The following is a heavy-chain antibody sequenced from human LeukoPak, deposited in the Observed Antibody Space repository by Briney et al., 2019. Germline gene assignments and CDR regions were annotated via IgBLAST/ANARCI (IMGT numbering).Heavy chain of an antibody. CDR2: INHVGST. CDR3: ARTYGSSGLGYFDL. D-gene: IGHD6-13*01. J-gene: IGHJ2*01. CDR1: GGSFSGSY. Sequence: SETLSLTCAVHGGSFSGSYWNWIRQPPGKGLEWIGEINHVGSTNYKPSLKSRVTISVDTSKKQFSLKMSSVTAADTAVYYCARTYGSSGLGYFDLWGRGTLVTVSS. V-gene: IGHV4-34*01.